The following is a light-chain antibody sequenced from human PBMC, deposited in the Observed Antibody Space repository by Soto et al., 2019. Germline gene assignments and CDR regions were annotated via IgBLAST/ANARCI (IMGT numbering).Light chain of an antibody. V-gene: IGKV3-20*01. J-gene: IGKJ3*01. CDR3: QQYGSSYT. Sequence: EIELTQSPGTLSLSPGERATLSCRASQSVSSRYLAWYQQKPGQAPRLLIYDASYRAPGIPDRFSGSGSGTDFTLTISRLEPEAFAVYYCQQYGSSYTFGPGTKVDIK. CDR1: QSVSSRY. CDR2: DAS.